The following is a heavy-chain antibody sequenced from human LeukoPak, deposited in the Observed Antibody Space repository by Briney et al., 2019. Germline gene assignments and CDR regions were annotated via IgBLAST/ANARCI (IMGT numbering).Heavy chain of an antibody. CDR1: GFTFSSYS. D-gene: IGHD5-24*01. V-gene: IGHV3-21*01. Sequence: PGGSLRLSCAASGFTFSSYSMNWVRQAPGKGLEWVASISMSSRYIYYADSVKGRFTISRDNAKNSLYLQMNSLRAEDTAVYYCARAVEMATSYYGMDVWGQGTTVTVSS. J-gene: IGHJ6*02. CDR3: ARAVEMATSYYGMDV. CDR2: ISMSSRYI.